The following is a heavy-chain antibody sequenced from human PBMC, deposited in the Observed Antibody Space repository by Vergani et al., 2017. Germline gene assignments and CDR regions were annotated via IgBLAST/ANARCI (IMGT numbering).Heavy chain of an antibody. J-gene: IGHJ6*03. CDR2: IDHTGRP. D-gene: IGHD4-11*01. V-gene: IGHV4-34*01. Sequence: QVQLQQWGGGLLKPSETLSLTCVVNGGSFTSYHWTWIRQSPGEGLEWVGDIDHTGRPDYNPSLTSRLTMSVDKSRNQFSLTLNSVTATDTAIYFCARVNTETNGQLYYYYYMDVWGQATAVTVS. CDR3: ARVNTETNGQLYYYYYMDV. CDR1: GGSFTSYH.